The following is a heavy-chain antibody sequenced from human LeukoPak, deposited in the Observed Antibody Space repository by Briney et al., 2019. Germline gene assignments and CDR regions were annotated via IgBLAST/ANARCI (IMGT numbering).Heavy chain of an antibody. CDR3: AKAPDSSGFPSYFDS. Sequence: GGSLRLSCAVSGFTFSTFAMKWVRQAPGKGLEWVSSLSDSGVSSYYADSVKGRFTISRDNSKNTLYLQMNSLRAEDTATYYCAKAPDSSGFPSYFDSWGQGTLVAVSS. CDR2: LSDSGVSS. J-gene: IGHJ4*02. D-gene: IGHD3-22*01. V-gene: IGHV3-23*01. CDR1: GFTFSTFA.